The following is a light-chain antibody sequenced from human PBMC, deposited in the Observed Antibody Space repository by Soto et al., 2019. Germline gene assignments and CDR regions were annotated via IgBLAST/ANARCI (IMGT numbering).Light chain of an antibody. Sequence: SVLTQPPSVSGAPGQRITISCTGSSSNIGAGYPIHWYQQLPGTAPRLLIFGNTIRPSGVPARFSGSRSGLAITGLQAEDEADYYCQSYDSSLSGYVFGAGTKLTVL. J-gene: IGLJ1*01. CDR2: GNT. CDR1: SSNIGAGYP. V-gene: IGLV1-40*01. CDR3: QSYDSSLSGYV.